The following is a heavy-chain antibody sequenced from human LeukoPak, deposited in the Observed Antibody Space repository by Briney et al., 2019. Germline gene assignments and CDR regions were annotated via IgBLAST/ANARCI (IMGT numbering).Heavy chain of an antibody. D-gene: IGHD6-19*01. CDR1: GFTFSSYG. CDR3: AKDAEWLVKVPYYFDY. V-gene: IGHV3-33*06. CDR2: IWYDGSNK. J-gene: IGHJ4*02. Sequence: GRSLRLSCAASGFTFSSYGMHWVRQAPDKGLEWVAVIWYDGSNKYYADSVKGRFTISRDNSKNTLYLQMNSLRAEDTAVYYCAKDAEWLVKVPYYFDYWGQGTLVTVSS.